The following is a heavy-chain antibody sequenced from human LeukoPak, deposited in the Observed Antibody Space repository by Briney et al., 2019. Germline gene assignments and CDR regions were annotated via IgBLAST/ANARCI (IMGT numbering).Heavy chain of an antibody. CDR1: GFTFSSYA. J-gene: IGHJ6*02. D-gene: IGHD5-18*01. CDR2: ISSNGGST. V-gene: IGHV3-64*01. Sequence: GGSLRLSCAASGFTFSSYAMHWVRQAPGKGLEYVSAISSNGGSTYYANSVKGRFTISRDNSKNTLYLQMGSLRAEDMAVYYCARGGYSYGYGPYYYYYGMDVWGQGTTVTVSS. CDR3: ARGGYSYGYGPYYYYYGMDV.